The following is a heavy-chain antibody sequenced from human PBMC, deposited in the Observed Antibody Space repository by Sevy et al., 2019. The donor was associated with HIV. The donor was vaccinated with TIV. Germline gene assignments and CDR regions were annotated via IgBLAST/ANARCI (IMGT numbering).Heavy chain of an antibody. J-gene: IGHJ3*02. CDR1: GFTFSSYT. CDR2: IYGSRGVT. CDR3: AGGRYDSSGSFDAFDI. V-gene: IGHV3-23*01. Sequence: GGSLRLSCAASGFTFSSYTLNWVRQAPGKGLEWVSTIYGSRGVTYYADYVKGRFTISIDNSKNTLDLQMNSLRTEDTAVYFCAGGRYDSSGSFDAFDIWGQVTMVIVS. D-gene: IGHD3-22*01.